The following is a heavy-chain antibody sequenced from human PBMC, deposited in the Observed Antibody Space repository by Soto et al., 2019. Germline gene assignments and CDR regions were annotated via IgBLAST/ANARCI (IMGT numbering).Heavy chain of an antibody. J-gene: IGHJ6*02. CDR1: GYTFSSIG. V-gene: IGHV1-46*01. CDR2: INPSGGST. D-gene: IGHD3-10*01. Sequence: ASVKVSCKTSGYTFSSIGISWVRQAPGQGLEWMGIINPSGGSTSYAQKFQGRVTMTRDTSTSTVYMELSSLRSEDTAVYYCARDLPSVLLWFGEREASLYYYYYGMDVWGQGTTVTVSS. CDR3: ARDLPSVLLWFGEREASLYYYYYGMDV.